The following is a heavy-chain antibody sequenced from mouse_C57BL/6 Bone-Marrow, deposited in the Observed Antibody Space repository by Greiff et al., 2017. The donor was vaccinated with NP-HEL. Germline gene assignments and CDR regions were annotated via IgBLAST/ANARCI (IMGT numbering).Heavy chain of an antibody. CDR3: AREPSMDY. V-gene: IGHV1-59*01. CDR1: GYTFTSYW. CDR2: IDPSDSYT. J-gene: IGHJ4*01. Sequence: VQLQQPGAELVRPGTSVKLSCKASGYTFTSYWMHWVKQRPGQGLEWIGVIDPSDSYTNYNQKFKGKATLTVDTSSSTAYMQLSSLTSEDSAVYYCAREPSMDYWGQGTSVTVSS.